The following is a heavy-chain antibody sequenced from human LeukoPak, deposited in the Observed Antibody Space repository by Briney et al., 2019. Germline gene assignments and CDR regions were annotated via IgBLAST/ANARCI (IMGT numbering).Heavy chain of an antibody. CDR2: ISGSGGST. J-gene: IGHJ4*02. CDR3: ARPLRGYSYGYY. Sequence: GGSLRLSCAASGFTFSSYAMRWVRQAPGKGLEWVSAISGSGGSTYYADSVKGRFTISRDNSKNTLYLQMNSLRAEDTAVYYCARPLRGYSYGYYWGQGTLVTVSS. D-gene: IGHD5-18*01. V-gene: IGHV3-23*01. CDR1: GFTFSSYA.